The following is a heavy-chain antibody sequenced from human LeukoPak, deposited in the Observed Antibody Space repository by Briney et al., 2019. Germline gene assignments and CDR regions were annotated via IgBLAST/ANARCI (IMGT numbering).Heavy chain of an antibody. D-gene: IGHD6-19*01. CDR3: ARDYSSGFLDY. Sequence: GGSLRLSCAASGFTFSSYEMNWVRQAPGKGREWVSYISSSGSTIYYADSVKGRFTIFRDNAKNSLYLQMNSLRAEDTAVYYCARDYSSGFLDYWGQGTLVTVSS. V-gene: IGHV3-48*03. J-gene: IGHJ4*02. CDR1: GFTFSSYE. CDR2: ISSSGSTI.